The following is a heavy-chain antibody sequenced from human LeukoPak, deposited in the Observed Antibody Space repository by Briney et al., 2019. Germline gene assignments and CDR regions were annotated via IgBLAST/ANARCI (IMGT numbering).Heavy chain of an antibody. CDR2: IVVGSGNT. CDR3: AAFQNGHPPPHY. CDR1: GFTFTSSA. V-gene: IGHV1-58*02. D-gene: IGHD1-1*01. Sequence: SVKVSCKASGFTFTSSAMQWVRQARGQRREWIGWIVVGSGNTNYAQKFQERVTITRDMSTSTAYMELSSLRSEDTAVYYCAAFQNGHPPPHYWGQGTLVTVSS. J-gene: IGHJ4*02.